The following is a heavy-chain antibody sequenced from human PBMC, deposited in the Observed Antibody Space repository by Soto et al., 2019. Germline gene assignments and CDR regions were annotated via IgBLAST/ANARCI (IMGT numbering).Heavy chain of an antibody. CDR3: AKDLGGYYYDSSGPDDAFDI. J-gene: IGHJ3*02. CDR1: GFTFSSYA. D-gene: IGHD3-22*01. V-gene: IGHV3-23*01. Sequence: GGSLRLSCAASGFTFSSYAMSWVRQAPGKGLEWVSAISGSGGSTYYADSVKGRFTISRDNSKNTLYLQMNSLRAEDTAVYYCAKDLGGYYYDSSGPDDAFDIWGQGTMVTVSS. CDR2: ISGSGGST.